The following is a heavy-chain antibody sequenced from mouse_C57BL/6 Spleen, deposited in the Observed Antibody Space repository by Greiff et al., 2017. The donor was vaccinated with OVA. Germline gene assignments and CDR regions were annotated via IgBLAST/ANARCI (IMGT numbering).Heavy chain of an antibody. CDR1: GFTFSDYG. D-gene: IGHD1-1*01. Sequence: EVQLVESGGGLVKPGGSLKLSCAASGFTFSDYGMHWVRQAPEKGLEWVAYISSGSSTIYYAATVKGRFTISRDNATNTLFLQMTSLRSEDTAMYDCARDYGSSYFAYWGQGTLVTVSA. CDR3: ARDYGSSYFAY. V-gene: IGHV5-17*01. CDR2: ISSGSSTI. J-gene: IGHJ3*01.